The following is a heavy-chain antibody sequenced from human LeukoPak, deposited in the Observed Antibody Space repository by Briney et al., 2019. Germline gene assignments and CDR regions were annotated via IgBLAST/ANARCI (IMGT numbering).Heavy chain of an antibody. D-gene: IGHD2-15*01. J-gene: IGHJ4*02. V-gene: IGHV1-24*01. Sequence: ASVKVSCKVSGYTLTELSMHWVRQAPGKGLEWMGGFDPEDGETIYAQKFQGRVTMTEDTSTDTAYMELSSLRSEDTAVYYCAKNIDDSCFSSLHCWGQGTLVTVSS. CDR2: FDPEDGET. CDR3: AKNIDDSCFSSLHC. CDR1: GYTLTELS.